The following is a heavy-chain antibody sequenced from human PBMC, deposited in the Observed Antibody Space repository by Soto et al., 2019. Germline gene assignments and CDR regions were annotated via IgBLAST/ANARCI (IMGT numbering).Heavy chain of an antibody. V-gene: IGHV3-23*01. J-gene: IGHJ4*02. CDR3: TKGGIPRRYNIPKVDFDY. D-gene: IGHD1-1*01. CDR1: GFIFSNYA. Sequence: PGGSLRLSCAASGFIFSNYAMSWVRQAPGRGLEWVSAISGSGATTYYPDSVKGRVTISRDNSKNTLYLQMNNLRADDTAVYYCTKGGIPRRYNIPKVDFDYWGQGSLVTVSS. CDR2: ISGSGATT.